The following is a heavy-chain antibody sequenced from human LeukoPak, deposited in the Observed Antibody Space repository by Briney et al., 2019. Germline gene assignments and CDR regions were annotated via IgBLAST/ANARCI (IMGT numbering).Heavy chain of an antibody. CDR1: GGSFSGYY. J-gene: IGHJ5*02. V-gene: IGHV4-34*01. CDR2: INHSGST. CDR3: ASASSRRGWFDP. Sequence: SETLSLTCAVYGGSFSGYYWSWIRQPPGKGLEWIGEINHSGSTNYNPSLKSRVTISADTSKNQFSLKLSSVTAADTAVYYCASASSRRGWFDPWGQGTLVTVSS. D-gene: IGHD6-13*01.